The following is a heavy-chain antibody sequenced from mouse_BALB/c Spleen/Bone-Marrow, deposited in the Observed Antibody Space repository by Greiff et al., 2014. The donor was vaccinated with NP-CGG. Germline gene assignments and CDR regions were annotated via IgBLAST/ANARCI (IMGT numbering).Heavy chain of an antibody. CDR2: IDPANGDT. J-gene: IGHJ1*01. CDR3: TKPSFYYGSSYWYFDV. CDR1: GFNIKDTY. Sequence: QLQQSGAELAKPGASVKLSCTASGFNIKDTYMHWVKQRPEQGLEWIGRIDPANGDTKYDPKFQGKATITADTSSNTAYLQLSSLTSEDTAVYYCTKPSFYYGSSYWYFDVWGAGTTVTVSS. D-gene: IGHD1-1*01. V-gene: IGHV14-3*02.